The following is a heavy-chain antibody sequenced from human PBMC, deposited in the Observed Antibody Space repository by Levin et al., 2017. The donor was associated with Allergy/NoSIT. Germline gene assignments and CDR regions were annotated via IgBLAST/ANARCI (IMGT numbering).Heavy chain of an antibody. Sequence: ASVKVSCKASGYTFTGYYIHWVRQAPGQGPEWMGWINPNSGGTKYAQKFQGRVTMTKDRSISTAYMELSRLRSDDTAVYYCAREWELLSEYFYHWGQGTLVTVSS. J-gene: IGHJ1*01. CDR2: INPNSGGT. CDR1: GYTFTGYY. V-gene: IGHV1-2*02. CDR3: AREWELLSEYFYH. D-gene: IGHD1-26*01.